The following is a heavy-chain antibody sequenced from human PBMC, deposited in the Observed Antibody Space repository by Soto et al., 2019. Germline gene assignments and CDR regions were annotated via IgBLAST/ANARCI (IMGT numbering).Heavy chain of an antibody. CDR2: IFYTGTT. D-gene: IGHD2-2*01. J-gene: IGHJ5*02. CDR3: ARLVVVAPVANA. V-gene: IGHV4-39*02. CDR1: GGSISYNSYY. Sequence: PSETLPLTCSVSGGSISYNSYYWGWIRQPPGKGLEWVGGIFYTGTTYYSPSLKDRVTISVDTSKNSFSLNLTSGTAADTAVYFCARLVVVAPVANAWGQGTLVTVSS.